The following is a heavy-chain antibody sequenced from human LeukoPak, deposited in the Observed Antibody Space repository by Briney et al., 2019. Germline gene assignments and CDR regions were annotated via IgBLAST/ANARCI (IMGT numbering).Heavy chain of an antibody. V-gene: IGHV4-61*01. J-gene: IGHJ4*02. CDR2: IYYSGST. CDR1: GGSVSSGSYY. CDR3: ARRPGYGDFALDY. Sequence: PSETLSLTCTVSGGSVSSGSYYWSWIRQPPGKGLEWIGYIYYSGSTNYNPSLKSRVTISVDTSKNQFSLKLRSVTAADTAVYYCARRPGYGDFALDYWGQGTLVTVSS. D-gene: IGHD4-17*01.